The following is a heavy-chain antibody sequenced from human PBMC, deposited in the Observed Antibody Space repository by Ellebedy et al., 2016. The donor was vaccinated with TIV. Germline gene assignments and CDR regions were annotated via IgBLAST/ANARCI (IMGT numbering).Heavy chain of an antibody. CDR2: IIPIFGTA. CDR3: ARDRGYSGSGAGSFDY. J-gene: IGHJ4*02. D-gene: IGHD5-12*01. CDR1: GYTFTSYG. V-gene: IGHV1-69*13. Sequence: SVKVSCXASGYTFTSYGISWVRQAPGQGLEWMGGIIPIFGTANYAQKFQGRVTITADESTSTAYMELSSLRSEDTAVYYCARDRGYSGSGAGSFDYWGQGTLVTVSS.